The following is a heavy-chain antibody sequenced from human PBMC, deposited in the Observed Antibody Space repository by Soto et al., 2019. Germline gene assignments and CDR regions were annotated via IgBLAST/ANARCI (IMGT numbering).Heavy chain of an antibody. CDR2: MNPNSGNT. V-gene: IGHV1-8*01. J-gene: IGHJ6*02. CDR1: GYTFTSYD. Sequence: VQLVQSGAEVKKPGASVKVSCKASGYTFTSYDINWVRQATGQGLEWMGWMNPNSGNTGYAQKFQGRVTMTRNTSISTAYMELSSLRSEDTAVYYCARECSSTSCYLDYYYYGMDVWGQGTTVTVSS. D-gene: IGHD2-2*01. CDR3: ARECSSTSCYLDYYYYGMDV.